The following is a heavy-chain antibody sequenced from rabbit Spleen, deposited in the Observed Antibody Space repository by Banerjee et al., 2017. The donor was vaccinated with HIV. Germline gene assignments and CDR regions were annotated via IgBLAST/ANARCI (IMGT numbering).Heavy chain of an antibody. J-gene: IGHJ4*01. CDR3: ARNVAGYAVYAPYYNL. Sequence: QEQLVESGGGLVQPEGSLTLTCTASGFSFSSSQYMCWVRQAPGKGLEWIGCIYTGSSGSTYYASWAKGRFTTSKTSSTTVTLQMTSLTAADTATYFCARNVAGYAVYAPYYNLWGPGTLVTVS. D-gene: IGHD6-1*01. CDR2: IYTGSSGST. CDR1: GFSFSSSQY. V-gene: IGHV1S45*01.